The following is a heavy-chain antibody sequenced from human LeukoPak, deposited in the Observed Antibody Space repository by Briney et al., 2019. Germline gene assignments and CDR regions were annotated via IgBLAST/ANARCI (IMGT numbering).Heavy chain of an antibody. Sequence: ASVKVSCKASGYTFTDYYIHWVQQAPGQGLEWTGWVNPNSGGTNYAQKFQGRVTMTRDTSIGTAYMELSRLTSDDTALYYCARNVGPSGGPYYFDYWGQGTLVTVSS. CDR3: ARNVGPSGGPYYFDY. J-gene: IGHJ4*02. D-gene: IGHD1-26*01. CDR2: VNPNSGGT. CDR1: GYTFTDYY. V-gene: IGHV1-2*02.